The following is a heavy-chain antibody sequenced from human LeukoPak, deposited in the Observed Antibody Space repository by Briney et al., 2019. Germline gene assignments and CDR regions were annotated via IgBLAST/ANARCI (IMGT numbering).Heavy chain of an antibody. J-gene: IGHJ2*01. Sequence: GSLRLSCAASGFTFSSYAMTWVRQAPGKGLEWVSAISGSGGHIYYADSVKGRFTISRDNSKNTLYLQMNSLRAEDTAVYYCAKDRYDYGDYLSWYFDLWGRGTLVTVSS. D-gene: IGHD4-17*01. CDR3: AKDRYDYGDYLSWYFDL. V-gene: IGHV3-23*01. CDR1: GFTFSSYA. CDR2: ISGSGGHI.